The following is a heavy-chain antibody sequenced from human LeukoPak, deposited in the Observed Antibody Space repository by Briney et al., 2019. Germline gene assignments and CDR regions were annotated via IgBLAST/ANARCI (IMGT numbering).Heavy chain of an antibody. D-gene: IGHD4-17*01. CDR1: GFTVSSNY. Sequence: PGGSLRLSCAASGFTVSSNYMSWDRQAPGKGLEWVSVIYSGGSTYYADSVKGRFTISRDNSKNTLYLQMNSLRAEDTAVYYCARSYGDYAGINWFDPWGQGTLVTVSS. J-gene: IGHJ5*02. CDR3: ARSYGDYAGINWFDP. CDR2: IYSGGST. V-gene: IGHV3-53*01.